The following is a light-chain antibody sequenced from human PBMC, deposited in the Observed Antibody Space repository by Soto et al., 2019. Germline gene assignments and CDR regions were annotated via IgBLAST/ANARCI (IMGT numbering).Light chain of an antibody. CDR2: DAS. CDR1: QSLSSSQ. CDR3: QQYGSSPRT. V-gene: IGKV3-20*01. Sequence: EIVLTQSPGTLSWSPGERATLSCRASQSLSSSQLAWYQQKPGQAPRLLIQDASSRATGISDRFTGSGSGTDFTLTITTLEPEDFAVYYCQQYGSSPRTFGLGTKVEI. J-gene: IGKJ1*01.